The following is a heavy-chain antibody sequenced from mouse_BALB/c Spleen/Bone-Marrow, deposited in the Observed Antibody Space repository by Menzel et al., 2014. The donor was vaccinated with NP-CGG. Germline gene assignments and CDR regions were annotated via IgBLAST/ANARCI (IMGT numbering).Heavy chain of an antibody. CDR1: GYTFTSYW. Sequence: QVQLQQSGAELAEPGASVKMSCKASGYTFTSYWMHWVKQRPGQGLEWIGYINPSTGYTEYNQKFKDKATLTADKSSSTAYMQLSSLTSEDSAVYYCARGDYYFDYWGQGTTLTVSS. CDR3: ARGDYYFDY. D-gene: IGHD2-13*01. CDR2: INPSTGYT. V-gene: IGHV1-7*01. J-gene: IGHJ2*01.